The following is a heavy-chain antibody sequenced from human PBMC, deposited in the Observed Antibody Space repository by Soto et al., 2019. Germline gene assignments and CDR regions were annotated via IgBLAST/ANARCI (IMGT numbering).Heavy chain of an antibody. J-gene: IGHJ6*02. CDR1: GFDFISSG. CDR2: IVVYSGQT. CDR3: SSDRPDTAIGGFV. V-gene: IGHV1-58*02. Sequence: QMQLVQSGPEVKKPGTSVKVSCRASGFDFISSGIQWVRQAPGQRLEWIGWIVVYSGQTHYEQKFQDRVTITRDTATGKAYIDMTSRSSEAPAVYYCSSDRPDTAIGGFVWGQGTTVTVSS. D-gene: IGHD2-21*02.